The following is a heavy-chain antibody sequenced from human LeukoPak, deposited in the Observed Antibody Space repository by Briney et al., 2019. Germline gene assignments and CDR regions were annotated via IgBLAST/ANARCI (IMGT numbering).Heavy chain of an antibody. CDR2: IYYGGST. D-gene: IGHD2-2*01. CDR3: ARQDIVVVPAAIGY. CDR1: GGSVSSSHY. Sequence: SETLSLTCTVSGGSVSSSHYWGWIRQPPGKGLEWIGSIYYGGSTYYNASLRSRVTTSIDTSKNQFSLKLSSVTAADTAVYYCARQDIVVVPAAIGYWGQGTLVTVSS. V-gene: IGHV4-39*01. J-gene: IGHJ4*02.